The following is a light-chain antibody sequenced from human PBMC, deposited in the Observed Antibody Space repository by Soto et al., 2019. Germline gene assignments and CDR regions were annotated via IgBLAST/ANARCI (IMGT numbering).Light chain of an antibody. CDR3: SSYTSNTTPYV. CDR2: EVT. CDR1: SSDVGGYNY. V-gene: IGLV2-14*01. J-gene: IGLJ1*01. Sequence: QSVLTQPASVSGSPGQSITISCTGTSSDVGGYNYVSWYQQLPGEAPKLMIYEVTKRPSGVSNRFSGSKSGNTASLTISGLQAEDEGDYYCSSYTSNTTPYVFGTGTKVTVL.